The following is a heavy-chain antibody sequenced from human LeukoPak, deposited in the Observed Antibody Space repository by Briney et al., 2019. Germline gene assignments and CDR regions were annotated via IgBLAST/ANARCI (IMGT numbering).Heavy chain of an antibody. D-gene: IGHD4-23*01. CDR1: GFTFSSYS. CDR2: IISSSSYI. Sequence: GGSLRLSCAASGFTFSSYSMNWVRQAPGKGLEWVSSIISSSSYIYYADSVKGRFTISRDNAKNSLYLQMTSLRAEDTAVYYCARSDYGGNSLHFDYWGQGTLVTVSS. CDR3: ARSDYGGNSLHFDY. V-gene: IGHV3-21*01. J-gene: IGHJ4*02.